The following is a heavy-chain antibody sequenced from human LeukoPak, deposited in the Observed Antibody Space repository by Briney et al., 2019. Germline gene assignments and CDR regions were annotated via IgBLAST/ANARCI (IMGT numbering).Heavy chain of an antibody. V-gene: IGHV3-15*01. CDR2: IKSKTDGGTT. Sequence: GGSLRLSCAASGFTFRNAWMSWVRQAPGKGLEWVGRIKSKTDGGTTDYAAPVKGRFTISRDDSKNTLYLQMNSLKTEDTAVYYCTTDWQITMVRGVINLDYWGQGTLVTVSS. CDR3: TTDWQITMVRGVINLDY. J-gene: IGHJ4*02. CDR1: GFTFRNAW. D-gene: IGHD3-10*01.